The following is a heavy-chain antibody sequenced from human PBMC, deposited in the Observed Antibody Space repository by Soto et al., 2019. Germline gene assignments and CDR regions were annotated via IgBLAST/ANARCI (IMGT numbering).Heavy chain of an antibody. D-gene: IGHD5-12*01. J-gene: IGHJ6*03. CDR1: GDSFTDYY. CDR2: INPNSGVT. V-gene: IGHV1-2*04. CDR3: ARQSRRATATLDYYYFYMDV. Sequence: QVQLGQSGAEVKEPGVLETVSCRASGDSFTDYYMHWLRQAPGQGLEWLGWINPNSGVTKYAQKFQGWVTTPRDTSSRTVYMQLRRLRFDHPAIYYCARQSRRATATLDYYYFYMDVWGTGTTVTVSS.